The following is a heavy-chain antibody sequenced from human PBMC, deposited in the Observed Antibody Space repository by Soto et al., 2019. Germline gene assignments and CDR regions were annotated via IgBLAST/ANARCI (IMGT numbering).Heavy chain of an antibody. CDR3: AQRKVATTDDPHAHFDY. J-gene: IGHJ4*02. Sequence: QVQLQESGPGLVKPSGTLSLTCAVSSGSISSSHWWSWVRLSPGKGLEWIAEIHHSGSTNYNPSLERRVTISLDKPKSCFSLKLTSATAADTAVYYCAQRKVATTDDPHAHFDYWGPGTPVTVSS. V-gene: IGHV4-4*02. CDR2: IHHSGST. D-gene: IGHD5-12*01. CDR1: SGSISSSHW.